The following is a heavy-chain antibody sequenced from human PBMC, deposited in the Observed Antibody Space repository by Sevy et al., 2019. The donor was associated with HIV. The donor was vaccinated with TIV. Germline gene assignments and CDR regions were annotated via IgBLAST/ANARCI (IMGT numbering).Heavy chain of an antibody. D-gene: IGHD2-15*01. J-gene: IGHJ4*02. CDR1: GYTFTTYR. CDR3: ARAFSRGGRCYSLAY. CDR2: ISPHNGDT. V-gene: IGHV1-18*04. Sequence: APVKVSCKASGYTFTTYRITWVRQAPGQGLEWMGWISPHNGDTNYAQKDRGRVTMTTDTSTSTAYMELRSLRSDDSAVYYCARAFSRGGRCYSLAYWGQGTLVTVSS.